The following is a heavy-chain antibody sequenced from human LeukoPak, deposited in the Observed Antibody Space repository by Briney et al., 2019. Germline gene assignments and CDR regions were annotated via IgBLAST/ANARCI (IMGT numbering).Heavy chain of an antibody. CDR3: ARDATTQVGYVYMDV. D-gene: IGHD5-18*01. J-gene: IGHJ6*03. CDR1: GFTFSSYS. CDR2: ISSSSSYI. V-gene: IGHV3-21*01. Sequence: GALRLSCAASGFTFSSYSMNWVRQAPGKGLEWVSSISSSSSYIYYADSVEGRFTISRDNAKNSLYLQMNSLRAEDTALYYCARDATTQVGYVYMDVWGKGTTVTISS.